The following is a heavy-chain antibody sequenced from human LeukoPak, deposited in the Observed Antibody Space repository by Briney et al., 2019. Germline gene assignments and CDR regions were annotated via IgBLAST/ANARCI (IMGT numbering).Heavy chain of an antibody. CDR1: GYTFTSYD. D-gene: IGHD3-9*01. V-gene: IGHV1-8*01. CDR2: MNPNSGNT. Sequence: ASVKVSCKASGYTFTSYDINWVRQATGQGLEWMGWMNPNSGNTGYAQKFQGRVTMTRNTSISTAYMELSSLRSEDTAVYYCARGLIHDILTGYSKTAFDIWGQGTMVTVSS. CDR3: ARGLIHDILTGYSKTAFDI. J-gene: IGHJ3*02.